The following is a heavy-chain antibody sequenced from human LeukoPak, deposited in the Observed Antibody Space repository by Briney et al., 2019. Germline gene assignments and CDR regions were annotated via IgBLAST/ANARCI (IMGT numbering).Heavy chain of an antibody. J-gene: IGHJ4*02. CDR3: ARGTLRYCSSTSCAPSDY. CDR1: GFTFSSYS. D-gene: IGHD2-2*01. CDR2: ISSSSSTI. V-gene: IGHV3-48*01. Sequence: GGSLRLSCAASGFTFSSYSMNWVRRAPGKGLEWVSYISSSSSTIYYADSVKGRFTISRDNAKNSLYLQMNSLRAEDTAVYYCARGTLRYCSSTSCAPSDYWGQGTLVTVSS.